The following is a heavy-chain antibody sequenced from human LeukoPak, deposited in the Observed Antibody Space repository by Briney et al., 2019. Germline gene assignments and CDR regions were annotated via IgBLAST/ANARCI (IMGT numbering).Heavy chain of an antibody. CDR1: GGSISSYY. D-gene: IGHD5-18*01. V-gene: IGHV4-4*07. CDR2: MYNTGST. J-gene: IGHJ3*02. CDR3: ARRKALQLWSPDAFDI. Sequence: MSSETLSLTCTVSGGSISSYYWSWIRQPAGKGLEWIGRMYNTGSTNYNPSLRSRVTMSVATSKNQFFLNISSVTAADTAVYYCARRKALQLWSPDAFDIWGQGTMVTVSS.